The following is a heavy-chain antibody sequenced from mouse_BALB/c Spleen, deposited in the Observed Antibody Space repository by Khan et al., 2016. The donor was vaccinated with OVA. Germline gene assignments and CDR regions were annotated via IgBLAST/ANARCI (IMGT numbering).Heavy chain of an antibody. Sequence: EVQRVESGGDLVKPGGSLKLSCAASGFTFSSYSMSWVRQTPDKRLEWVASISSGGDYTYYPDSVKGRFTISRDNAKNTLYLQMSDLKSEDTAMYYCADHLTVSFDYWGQGTLVTVSA. CDR3: ADHLTVSFDY. CDR2: ISSGGDYT. V-gene: IGHV5-6*01. D-gene: IGHD4-1*01. J-gene: IGHJ3*01. CDR1: GFTFSSYS.